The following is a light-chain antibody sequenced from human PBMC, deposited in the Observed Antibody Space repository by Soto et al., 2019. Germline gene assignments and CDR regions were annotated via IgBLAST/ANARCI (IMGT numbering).Light chain of an antibody. CDR1: SSNIGANP. CDR3: AAWDDSLNAVV. V-gene: IGLV1-44*01. CDR2: SDN. J-gene: IGLJ2*01. Sequence: QSVLSQPPLVSGTPGQRVTISCSGSSSNIGANPVNWYQQFPGTAPKLLFYSDNQRPSGVPDRFSGSKSGTSASLAISGLQSEDEADYFCAAWDDSLNAVVFGGGTKLTVL.